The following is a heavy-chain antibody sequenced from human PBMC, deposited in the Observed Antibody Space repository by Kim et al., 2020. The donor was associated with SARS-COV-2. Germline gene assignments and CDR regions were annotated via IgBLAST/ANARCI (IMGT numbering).Heavy chain of an antibody. D-gene: IGHD2-21*01. Sequence: ASVKVSCKASGYTFTAYYIHWVRQAPGQGLEWMGWINVNSGGNVNSGGAHYAQKFQGRVTMMRDTSTSTAYMELSGLRSDDTAVYYCAAESRPSKVVIPSSLGDYWGQGTLVTVSS. CDR2: INVNSGGNVNSGGA. CDR1: GYTFTAYY. J-gene: IGHJ4*02. CDR3: AAESRPSKVVIPSSLGDY. V-gene: IGHV1-2*02.